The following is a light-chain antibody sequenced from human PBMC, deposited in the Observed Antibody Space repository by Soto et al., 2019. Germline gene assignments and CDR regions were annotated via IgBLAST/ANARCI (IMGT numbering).Light chain of an antibody. CDR1: QSVSSK. V-gene: IGKV3-15*01. CDR3: QQYDNWLWT. CDR2: GAS. J-gene: IGKJ1*01. Sequence: EIVMPQSPATLSVSPGERATLSCRASQSVSSKLAWYQQKPGQAPRLLIYGASTRATGIPARFSGSGSGTEFTLTISSLQSEDFTVYYCQQYDNWLWTFGQGTKVDI.